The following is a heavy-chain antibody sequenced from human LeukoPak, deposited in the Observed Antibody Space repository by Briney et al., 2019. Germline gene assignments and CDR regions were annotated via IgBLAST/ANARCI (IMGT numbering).Heavy chain of an antibody. CDR3: ARGFGVH. J-gene: IGHJ4*02. CDR1: GGSISSYY. V-gene: IGHV4-59*01. CDR2: IYYSGST. Sequence: PSETLSLTCTVSGGSISSYYWSWIRQPPGKGPEWIGYIYYSGSTNYNPSLKSRVTISVDTSKNQFSLKLSSVTAADTAVYYCARGFGVHWGQGTLVTVSS. D-gene: IGHD3-10*01.